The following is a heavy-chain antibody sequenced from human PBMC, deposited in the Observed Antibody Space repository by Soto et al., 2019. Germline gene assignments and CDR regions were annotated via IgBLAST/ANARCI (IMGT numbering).Heavy chain of an antibody. Sequence: ELQLVETGGGWIQTGGSLRLSCAASGFSISSNYIAWVRQPPGRGLEWVSTTFSVANTEYAASVKGRCSISRDNYKNTLYLQMDNLRVEDTAVYYCARKPPSAIQGWAFGMDVWGQGTTVSVSS. V-gene: IGHV3-53*02. CDR2: TFSVANT. CDR1: GFSISSNY. D-gene: IGHD2-21*01. CDR3: ARKPPSAIQGWAFGMDV. J-gene: IGHJ6*02.